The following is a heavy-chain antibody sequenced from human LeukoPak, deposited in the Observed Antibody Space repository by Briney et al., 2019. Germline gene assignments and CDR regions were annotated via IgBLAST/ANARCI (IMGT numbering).Heavy chain of an antibody. J-gene: IGHJ4*02. Sequence: GGSLRLSCAASGFTVSSNYMSWVRQAPGKGLEWVSVIYSGGSTYYADSVKGRFTISRDNSKNTLYLQMNSLRAEDTAVYYCASDGGRYYDSSGYFTGDYWGQGTLVTVSS. V-gene: IGHV3-53*01. CDR2: IYSGGST. D-gene: IGHD3-22*01. CDR3: ASDGGRYYDSSGYFTGDY. CDR1: GFTVSSNY.